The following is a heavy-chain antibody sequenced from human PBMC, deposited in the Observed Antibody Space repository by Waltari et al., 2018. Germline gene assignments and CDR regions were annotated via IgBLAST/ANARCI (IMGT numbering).Heavy chain of an antibody. CDR1: GGTFSSYA. CDR2: IIPIFGTA. D-gene: IGHD5-12*01. Sequence: QVQLVQSGAEVKKPGSSAKVSCKASGGTFSSYAISWVRQAPGQGLEWMGGIIPIFGTANYAQKFQGRVTITTDESTSTAYMELSSLRSEDTAVYYCARDARSRDGYNSNYYGMDVWGQGTTVTVSS. J-gene: IGHJ6*02. V-gene: IGHV1-69*05. CDR3: ARDARSRDGYNSNYYGMDV.